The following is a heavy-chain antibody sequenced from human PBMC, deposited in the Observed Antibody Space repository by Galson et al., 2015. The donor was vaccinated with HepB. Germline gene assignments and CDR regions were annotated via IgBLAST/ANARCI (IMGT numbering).Heavy chain of an antibody. Sequence: LRLSCAASGFTFSSYGMHWVRQAPGKGLEWVAVISYDGSNKYYADSVKGRFTISRDNSKNTLYLQVNSLRAEDTAVYYCANDGCGGDCYTADYWGQGTLVTVSS. V-gene: IGHV3-30*18. D-gene: IGHD2-21*01. CDR2: ISYDGSNK. J-gene: IGHJ4*02. CDR3: ANDGCGGDCYTADY. CDR1: GFTFSSYG.